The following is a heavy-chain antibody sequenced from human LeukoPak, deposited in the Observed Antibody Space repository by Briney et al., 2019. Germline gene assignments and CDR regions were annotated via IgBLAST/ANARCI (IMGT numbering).Heavy chain of an antibody. CDR3: ARVPPGDIVVVPAAVIDY. Sequence: GGSLRLSCAASGFTFSSYSMYWVRQAPGKGLEWVSYISSSSSTIYYADSVKGRFTISRDNAKNSLYLQMNSLRAEDTAVYYCARVPPGDIVVVPAAVIDYWGQGTLVTVSS. J-gene: IGHJ4*02. D-gene: IGHD2-2*01. V-gene: IGHV3-48*04. CDR2: ISSSSSTI. CDR1: GFTFSSYS.